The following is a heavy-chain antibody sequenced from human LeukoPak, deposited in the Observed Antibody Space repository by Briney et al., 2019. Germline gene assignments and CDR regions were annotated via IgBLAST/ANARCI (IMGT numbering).Heavy chain of an antibody. V-gene: IGHV7-4-1*02. CDR1: GYTFTSYA. CDR3: ARDNGSGSYYYYYGMDV. D-gene: IGHD3-10*01. Sequence: GASVKVSCKASGYTFTSYAMNWVRQAPGQGLEWMGWINTNTGNPTYAQGFTGRFVLSLDTSVSTAYLRISSLKAEDTAVYYCARDNGSGSYYYYYGMDVWGQGTTVTVSS. J-gene: IGHJ6*02. CDR2: INTNTGNP.